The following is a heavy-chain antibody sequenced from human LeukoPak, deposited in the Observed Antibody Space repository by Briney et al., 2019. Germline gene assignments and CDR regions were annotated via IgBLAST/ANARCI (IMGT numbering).Heavy chain of an antibody. D-gene: IGHD6-13*01. V-gene: IGHV4-31*03. J-gene: IGHJ4*02. CDR2: IYYSGST. CDR3: ARSGRSSSWPNFDY. CDR1: GGSISSGGYY. Sequence: SETLSLTCTVSGGSISSGGYYWSWIRQHPGKGLEWIGYIYYSGSTYYNPSLKSRVTISADTSKNQFSLKLSSVTAADPAVYYCARSGRSSSWPNFDYWGQGTLVTVSS.